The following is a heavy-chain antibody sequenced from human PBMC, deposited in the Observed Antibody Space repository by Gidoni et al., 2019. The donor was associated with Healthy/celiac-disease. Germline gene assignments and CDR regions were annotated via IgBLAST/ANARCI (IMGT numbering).Heavy chain of an antibody. CDR2: IYYSGST. J-gene: IGHJ6*02. Sequence: QVQLQESGPGLVKPSETLSLTCTVSGGSISSYYWSWIRQPPGKGLEWIGYIYYSGSTNYNPSLKSRVTISVDTSKNQFSLKLSSVTAADTAVYYCARQHGDGMDVWGQGTTVTVSS. V-gene: IGHV4-59*08. CDR1: GGSISSYY. CDR3: ARQHGDGMDV. D-gene: IGHD3-16*01.